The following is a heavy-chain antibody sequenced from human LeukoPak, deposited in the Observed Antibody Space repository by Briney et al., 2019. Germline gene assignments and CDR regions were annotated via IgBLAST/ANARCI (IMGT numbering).Heavy chain of an antibody. CDR1: GFTFSSYA. D-gene: IGHD3-22*01. CDR2: ISGSGGNT. J-gene: IGHJ4*02. Sequence: GGSLRLSCAASGFTFSSYAMSWVRQAPGKGLEWVSAISGSGGNTYYADSVKGRFTISRDNSKNTLYLQMNSLRAEDTAVYYCAKDRITMIVVAYYFDYRGQGTLVTVSS. V-gene: IGHV3-23*01. CDR3: AKDRITMIVVAYYFDY.